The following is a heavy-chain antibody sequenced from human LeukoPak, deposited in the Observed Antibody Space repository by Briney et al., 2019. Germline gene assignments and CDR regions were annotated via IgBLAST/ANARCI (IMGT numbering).Heavy chain of an antibody. CDR2: ISGSGGST. J-gene: IGHJ4*02. Sequence: GGSLRLSCAASGFTFSSYAMSWVRQAPGKGLEWVSAISGSGGSTYYADSVKGRFTISRDNAKNSLYLQMNSLRAEDTAVYYCARDTVRGARFDYWGQGTLVTVSS. D-gene: IGHD3-10*01. V-gene: IGHV3-23*01. CDR3: ARDTVRGARFDY. CDR1: GFTFSSYA.